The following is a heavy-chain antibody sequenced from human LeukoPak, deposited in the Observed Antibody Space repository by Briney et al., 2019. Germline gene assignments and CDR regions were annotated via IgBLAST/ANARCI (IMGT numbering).Heavy chain of an antibody. Sequence: SQTLSLTCTVSGGSISSGDYYWSWIRQPPGKGLEWIGYIYYSGSTYCNPSLKSRVTISVDTSKNQFSLKLSSVTAADTAVYYCARGLNYYDSSGYYGPYWYFDLWGRGTLVTVSS. J-gene: IGHJ2*01. CDR3: ARGLNYYDSSGYYGPYWYFDL. V-gene: IGHV4-30-4*01. D-gene: IGHD3-22*01. CDR2: IYYSGST. CDR1: GGSISSGDYY.